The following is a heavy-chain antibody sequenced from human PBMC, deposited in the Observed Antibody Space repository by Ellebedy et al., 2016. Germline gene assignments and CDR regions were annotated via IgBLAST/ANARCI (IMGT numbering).Heavy chain of an antibody. Sequence: SETLSLTCNAPGGPVSSDYWTWMRRPPGKGLEWIGYVLHTGTSNSNPPLRSRASMSVDTSKRQFYLWLTSVTAADTAVYYCAKWNVDWYAFDVWGQGTLVTVSS. CDR2: VLHTGTS. J-gene: IGHJ3*01. D-gene: IGHD1-1*01. CDR3: AKWNVDWYAFDV. CDR1: GGPVSSDY. V-gene: IGHV4-59*02.